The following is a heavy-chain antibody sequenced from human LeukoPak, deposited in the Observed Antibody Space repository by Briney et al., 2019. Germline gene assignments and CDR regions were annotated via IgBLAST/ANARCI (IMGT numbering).Heavy chain of an antibody. CDR1: GFTVSSNY. J-gene: IGHJ3*02. CDR3: AREGSDYGDYDAFDI. CDR2: MYNDGDT. D-gene: IGHD4-17*01. V-gene: IGHV3-53*01. Sequence: PGGSLRLSCAASGFTVSSNYMSWVRQAPGKGLEWVSIMYNDGDTYQRDSVKGRFTMSRDNSKNTLYLHMDSLRVEDTAMYFCAREGSDYGDYDAFDIWGRGTMVIVSS.